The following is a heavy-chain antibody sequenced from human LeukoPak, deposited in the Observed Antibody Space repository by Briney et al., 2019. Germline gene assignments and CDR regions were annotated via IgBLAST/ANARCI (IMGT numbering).Heavy chain of an antibody. Sequence: GGSLRLSCAASGFTFSSYGMHWVRQAPGKGLEWVAFIGYDGSNKYYADSVKGRFTISRDNSKNTLYLQMNSLRAEDTAVYYCAKGNVHDYGDYVLDYWGQGTLVTVSS. J-gene: IGHJ4*02. D-gene: IGHD4-17*01. V-gene: IGHV3-30*02. CDR3: AKGNVHDYGDYVLDY. CDR1: GFTFSSYG. CDR2: IGYDGSNK.